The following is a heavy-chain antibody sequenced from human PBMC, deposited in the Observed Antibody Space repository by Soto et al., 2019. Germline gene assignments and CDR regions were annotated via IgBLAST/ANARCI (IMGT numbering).Heavy chain of an antibody. CDR1: GFTFNNYA. Sequence: EVQLLESGGGLVQPGGSLRLSCAASGFTFNNYAMTWFLQAPGKGLEWVSAISGGGDTTSYADSVKGRFIVSRDGSKSTVYLQMRSLSAEDTALYYCAKGRGGSGSLTPRVDFWGQGTLVTVSS. CDR2: ISGGGDTT. D-gene: IGHD3-10*01. CDR3: AKGRGGSGSLTPRVDF. J-gene: IGHJ4*02. V-gene: IGHV3-23*01.